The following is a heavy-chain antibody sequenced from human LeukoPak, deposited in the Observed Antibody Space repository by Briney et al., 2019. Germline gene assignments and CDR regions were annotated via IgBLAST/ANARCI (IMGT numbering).Heavy chain of an antibody. V-gene: IGHV1-69*13. Sequence: SVKVSCKASGGTFSSYAISWVRQAPGQGLEWMGGIIPIFGTANYAQKFQGRVTITADESTSTAYMELSSLRSEDAAVYYCARDLGYGGNSAWFDPWGQGTLVTVSS. CDR2: IIPIFGTA. D-gene: IGHD4-23*01. J-gene: IGHJ5*02. CDR1: GGTFSSYA. CDR3: ARDLGYGGNSAWFDP.